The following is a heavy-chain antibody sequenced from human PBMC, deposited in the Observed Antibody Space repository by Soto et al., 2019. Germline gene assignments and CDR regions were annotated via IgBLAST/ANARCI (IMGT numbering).Heavy chain of an antibody. V-gene: IGHV1-69*12. D-gene: IGHD1-1*01. Sequence: QVQLVQSGAEVKKPGSSVMVSCKASGGTFSTYAISWVRQAPGQGLEWMGGIIPIFGTASYAQKFQGRGPMTADESTRTAYMELRSLTSEDTAVYYCAGSLGLEYYYGMDVWGQGTTVTVSS. CDR1: GGTFSTYA. J-gene: IGHJ6*02. CDR2: IIPIFGTA. CDR3: AGSLGLEYYYGMDV.